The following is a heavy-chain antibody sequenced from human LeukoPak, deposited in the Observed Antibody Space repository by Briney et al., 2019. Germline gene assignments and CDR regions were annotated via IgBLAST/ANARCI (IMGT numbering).Heavy chain of an antibody. D-gene: IGHD3-10*01. Sequence: GGSLRLSCAASGFSFGGHYMSWLRQAPGKGPEWISYISGNGGDIAYADSVKGRFTISGDNAKNSLHLQMNSLRVEDTAVYHCVRHAGRAGGQWGQGALIAVSS. CDR1: GFSFGGHY. CDR3: VRHAGRAGGQ. V-gene: IGHV3-11*01. J-gene: IGHJ4*02. CDR2: ISGNGGDI.